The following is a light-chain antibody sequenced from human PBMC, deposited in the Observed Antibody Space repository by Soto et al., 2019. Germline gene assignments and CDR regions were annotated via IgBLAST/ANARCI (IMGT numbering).Light chain of an antibody. V-gene: IGKV4-1*01. CDR2: WAS. CDR1: QSVIHTSNNKSY. J-gene: IGKJ2*01. Sequence: DIVMTQSPDSLAVSLGERATINCKSSQSVIHTSNNKSYLAWYQQKAGQPPELLLYWASARDSGVPDRFSGSGSGTDFTLRISSLQAEDVAVYYCQQYYSTPRTFGQGTKVEIK. CDR3: QQYYSTPRT.